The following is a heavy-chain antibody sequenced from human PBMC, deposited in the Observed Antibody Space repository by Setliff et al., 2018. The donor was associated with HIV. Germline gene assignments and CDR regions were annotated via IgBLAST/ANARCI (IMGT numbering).Heavy chain of an antibody. V-gene: IGHV1-18*01. J-gene: IGHJ6*02. CDR2: ISPYNGNR. CDR3: AREGVREPPSNTLYYGMDV. Sequence: ASVKVSCKASGYTFSRYGISWVRQAPGPGLEWMGWISPYNGNRNYAQKLQGRVTMTADTSTSTAYIEVRSLRFDDTAVYYCAREGVREPPSNTLYYGMDVWGQGTTVTVSS. D-gene: IGHD1-1*01. CDR1: GYTFSRYG.